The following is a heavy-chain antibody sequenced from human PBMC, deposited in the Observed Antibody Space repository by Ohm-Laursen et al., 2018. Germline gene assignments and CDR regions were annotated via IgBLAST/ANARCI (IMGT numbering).Heavy chain of an antibody. Sequence: TLSLTCTVSGGSISSYYWTWIRQPPGKGLEWIGYIYYTGRTSYNPSLKSRVTISVDTTKNQFSLKLSSVTAADTAVYYCARRANSAYPYYLDHWGQGTLVTVSS. CDR1: GGSISSYY. J-gene: IGHJ4*02. CDR3: ARRANSAYPYYLDH. D-gene: IGHD3-22*01. V-gene: IGHV4-59*08. CDR2: IYYTGRT.